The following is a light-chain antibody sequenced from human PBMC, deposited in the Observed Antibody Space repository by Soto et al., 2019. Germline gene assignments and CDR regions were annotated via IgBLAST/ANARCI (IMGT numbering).Light chain of an antibody. Sequence: EIVLTQSPGTLSLSPGEGATLSCRASRSTNSFLAWYQQRRGQAPRLLIHGASNRATGIPDRFSGSGSGPDFTLTISRLEPEDFAVYYCQQRSNWPPAITFGQGTRLEIK. J-gene: IGKJ5*01. CDR2: GAS. CDR3: QQRSNWPPAIT. V-gene: IGKV3-11*01. CDR1: RSTNSF.